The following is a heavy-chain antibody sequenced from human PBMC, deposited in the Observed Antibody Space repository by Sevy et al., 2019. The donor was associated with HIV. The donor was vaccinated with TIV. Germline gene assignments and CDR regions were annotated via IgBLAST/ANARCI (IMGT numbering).Heavy chain of an antibody. V-gene: IGHV1-18*01. Sequence: ASVKVSCKASGYSFTTYRITWLRQAPGQGLEWMRWISPHNGDTNYVQNLQGRVTMITDTSTSTAYMELRSLRSDDTAVYYCARAYCSGGSCYSLACWGQGTRVTVSS. CDR2: ISPHNGDT. D-gene: IGHD2-15*01. CDR1: GYSFTTYR. CDR3: ARAYCSGGSCYSLAC. J-gene: IGHJ4*02.